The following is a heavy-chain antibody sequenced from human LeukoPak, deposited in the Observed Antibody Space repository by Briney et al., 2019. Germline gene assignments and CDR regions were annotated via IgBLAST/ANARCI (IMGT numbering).Heavy chain of an antibody. D-gene: IGHD3-10*01. V-gene: IGHV3-64D*06. J-gene: IGHJ4*02. CDR2: ISINIDRT. CDR1: GFSFSNYA. Sequence: GGSLRLSCSASGFSFSNYAMHWVRQAPGKGLEYVAAISINIDRTFYADSVNGRFTISRDNSRNTLYLQMSSLRPEDTALYYCVKPARGSGIQYGLDSWGQGTLVTVSS. CDR3: VKPARGSGIQYGLDS.